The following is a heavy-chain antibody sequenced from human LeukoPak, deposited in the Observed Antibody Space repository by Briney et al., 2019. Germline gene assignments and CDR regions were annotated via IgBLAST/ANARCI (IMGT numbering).Heavy chain of an antibody. J-gene: IGHJ4*02. CDR3: ARGTPTAIYYFDY. D-gene: IGHD2-21*02. Sequence: ASVKVSCKASGYTFTGYYMHWVRQAPGQGLEWMGWINPNSGGTNYAQKFQGRVTMTRDTSISTAYMELSRLRSDDTAVYYCARGTPTAIYYFDYWGQGTLVTVSS. CDR2: INPNSGGT. V-gene: IGHV1-2*02. CDR1: GYTFTGYY.